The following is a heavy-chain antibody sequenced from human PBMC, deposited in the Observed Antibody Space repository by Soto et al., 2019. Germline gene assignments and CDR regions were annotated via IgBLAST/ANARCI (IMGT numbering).Heavy chain of an antibody. Sequence: GGSLRLSCAASGFTFSSYSMNWVRQAPGKGLEWVSVLYSGGTRYYADSVKGRFSISRDNSKNTLYLQMNSLRAEDTAVYYCAQEGDPYSSSSSWLDAWGQGTTVTVSS. J-gene: IGHJ5*02. D-gene: IGHD6-6*01. CDR3: AQEGDPYSSSSSWLDA. CDR1: GFTFSSYS. V-gene: IGHV3-66*01. CDR2: LYSGGTR.